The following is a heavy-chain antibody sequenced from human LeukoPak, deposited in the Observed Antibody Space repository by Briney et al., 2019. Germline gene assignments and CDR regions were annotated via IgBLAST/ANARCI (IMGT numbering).Heavy chain of an antibody. CDR1: GFTFSSYA. Sequence: GGSLRLSCAASGFTFSSYAMSWVRQAPGKGLEWVSAISGSGSSTYYADSVKGRFTISRDNSKNTLYLQMNSLRAEDTAVYYCAKMVRGVMGVFDYWGQGTLVTVSS. CDR2: ISGSGSST. CDR3: AKMVRGVMGVFDY. J-gene: IGHJ4*02. V-gene: IGHV3-23*01. D-gene: IGHD3-10*01.